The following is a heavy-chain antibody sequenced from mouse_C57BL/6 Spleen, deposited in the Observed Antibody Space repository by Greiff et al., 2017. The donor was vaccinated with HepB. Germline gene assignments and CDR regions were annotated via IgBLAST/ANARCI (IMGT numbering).Heavy chain of an antibody. CDR3: AREDYYGSRLFDY. CDR2: IYPGDGDT. J-gene: IGHJ2*01. Sequence: VKLVESGPELVKPGASVKISCKASGYAFSSSWMNWVKQRPGKGLEWIGRIYPGDGDTNYNGKFKGKATLTADKSSSTAYMQLSSLTSEDSAVYFCAREDYYGSRLFDYWGQGTTLTVSS. V-gene: IGHV1-82*01. D-gene: IGHD1-1*01. CDR1: GYAFSSSW.